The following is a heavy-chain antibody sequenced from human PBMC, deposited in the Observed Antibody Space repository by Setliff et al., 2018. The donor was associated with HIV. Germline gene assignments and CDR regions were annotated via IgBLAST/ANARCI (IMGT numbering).Heavy chain of an antibody. CDR3: ARVTFYDTGSFDYFDA. CDR1: GGSFSGYY. CDR2: INHSGST. D-gene: IGHD3-10*01. Sequence: ASETLSLTCAVYGGSFSGYYWSWIRQPPGKGLEWIGEINHSGSTNYNPSLKSPVTISVDTSKNQFSLSMSSVTAADTAVYFCARVTFYDTGSFDYFDAWGPGILVTVSS. J-gene: IGHJ5*02. V-gene: IGHV4-34*01.